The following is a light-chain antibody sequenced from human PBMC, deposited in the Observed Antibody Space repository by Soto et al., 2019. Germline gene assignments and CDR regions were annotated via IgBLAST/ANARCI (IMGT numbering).Light chain of an antibody. CDR1: QSVSYN. Sequence: EIVMTQSPATLSVSPGETATLSCRASQSVSYNLAWYQQKPGQGPRLLIYGAFTRVTGIPARCSGSGSGTEFTLTISSLQSEDFAVYYCQQYKNWPPLTFGGGTKVEIK. J-gene: IGKJ4*02. CDR2: GAF. V-gene: IGKV3-15*01. CDR3: QQYKNWPPLT.